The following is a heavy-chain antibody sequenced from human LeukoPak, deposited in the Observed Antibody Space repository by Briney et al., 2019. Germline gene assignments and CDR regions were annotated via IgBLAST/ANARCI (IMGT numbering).Heavy chain of an antibody. CDR3: AKSAVRGLPVLGN. J-gene: IGHJ4*02. V-gene: IGHV3-30*02. Sequence: PGGSLRLSCAASGFTFKTHDMSWVRQAPGKGLEWVAFIRYDGSNKFYADSVKGRFTISRDNSKNTLYLQMNSLRAEDTAVYYCAKSAVRGLPVLGNWGQGTLVTVSS. CDR1: GFTFKTHD. D-gene: IGHD2-21*02. CDR2: IRYDGSNK.